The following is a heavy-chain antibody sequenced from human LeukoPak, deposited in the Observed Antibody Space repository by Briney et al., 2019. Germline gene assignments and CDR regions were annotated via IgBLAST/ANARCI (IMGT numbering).Heavy chain of an antibody. D-gene: IGHD4-17*01. V-gene: IGHV4-59*08. Sequence: SETLSLTCTVSGGSISSYYWSWIRQPPGKGLEWIGYIYYSGSTNHNPSLKSRDTISVDTSKNQFSLKLSSVTAADTAVYYCARATVTTLYYYGMDVWGQGTTVTVSS. CDR1: GGSISSYY. CDR2: IYYSGST. CDR3: ARATVTTLYYYGMDV. J-gene: IGHJ6*02.